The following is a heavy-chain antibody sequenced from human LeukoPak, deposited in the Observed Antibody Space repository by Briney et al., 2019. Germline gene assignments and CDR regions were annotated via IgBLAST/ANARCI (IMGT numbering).Heavy chain of an antibody. CDR1: GYTFGSYD. J-gene: IGHJ4*02. CDR3: ARLSETAAYYYTSGYYFLGY. D-gene: IGHD3-22*01. CDR2: MNPGSGNT. Sequence: ASVKVSCKASGYTFGSYDINWVRKATGQGLEWMGWMNPGSGNTGYAQRFLGRVTMTRDTSTNTAYMELSGLRSEDTAIYYCARLSETAAYYYTSGYYFLGYWGQGTLVTVDS. V-gene: IGHV1-8*02.